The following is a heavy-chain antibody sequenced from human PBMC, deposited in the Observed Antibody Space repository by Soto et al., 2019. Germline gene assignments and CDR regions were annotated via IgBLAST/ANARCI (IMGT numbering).Heavy chain of an antibody. J-gene: IGHJ4*02. Sequence: GGSLRLSCAASGFTFSSYSMNWVRQAPGKGLEWVSSISSSSSYIYYADSVKGRFTISRDNAKNSLYLQMNSLRAEDTAVYYCARDKYCSGGSCYYFDYWGQGTLVTVSS. CDR1: GFTFSSYS. D-gene: IGHD2-15*01. CDR2: ISSSSSYI. CDR3: ARDKYCSGGSCYYFDY. V-gene: IGHV3-21*01.